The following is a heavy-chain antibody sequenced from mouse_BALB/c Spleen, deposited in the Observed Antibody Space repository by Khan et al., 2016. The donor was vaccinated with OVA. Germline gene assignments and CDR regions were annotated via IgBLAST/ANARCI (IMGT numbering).Heavy chain of an antibody. V-gene: IGHV1-54*01. CDR2: INPGSGGT. Sequence: VQLKESGAELVRPGTSVKVSCKASGYAFNNYMIEWVKQRPGQGLEWIGVINPGSGGTTYNEKFKGKATLTADKSSNTAYMQLSSRTSDDCAVYFCARGGYGSLAYWGQGTLGTVSS. J-gene: IGHJ3*01. D-gene: IGHD1-1*02. CDR1: GYAFNNYM. CDR3: ARGGYGSLAY.